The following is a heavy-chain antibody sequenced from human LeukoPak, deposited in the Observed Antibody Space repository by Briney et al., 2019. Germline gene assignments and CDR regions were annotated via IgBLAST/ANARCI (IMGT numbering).Heavy chain of an antibody. CDR3: ARDSVGYYDILTGYDYPSRFDY. D-gene: IGHD3-9*01. CDR1: GYTFTSYG. Sequence: GASVKVSCKASGYTFTSYGISWVRQAPGQGLEWMGWISAYNGNTNYAQKLQGRVTMTTDTSTSTAYMELRSLRSDDTAVYYCARDSVGYYDILTGYDYPSRFDYWGQGTLVTVSS. J-gene: IGHJ4*02. CDR2: ISAYNGNT. V-gene: IGHV1-18*04.